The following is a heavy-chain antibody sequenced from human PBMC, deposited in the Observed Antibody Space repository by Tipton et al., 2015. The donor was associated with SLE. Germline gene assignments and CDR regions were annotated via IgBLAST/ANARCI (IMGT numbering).Heavy chain of an antibody. V-gene: IGHV4-39*07. CDR3: ARGRWYFDL. Sequence: TLSLTCTVSGGSISSSSYYWGWIRQPPGKGLEWIGSIYYSGSTYYNPSLESRVTISVDTSKNQFSLKLSSVTAADTAVYYCARGRWYFDLWGRGTLVTVSS. CDR2: IYYSGST. J-gene: IGHJ2*01. CDR1: GGSISSSSYY.